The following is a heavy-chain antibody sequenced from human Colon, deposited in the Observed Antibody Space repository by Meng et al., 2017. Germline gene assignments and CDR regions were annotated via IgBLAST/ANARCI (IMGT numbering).Heavy chain of an antibody. Sequence: QVQLQGSGPGLLKPSQTLSLTCTGSGGSISNGFFFWSWIRQHPLKGLEWIGSVSHTGSTSYNPSIQSLVTISRDTPKNQFSLNLTSVTAADTAVYFCARGSGTLRHFDYWGQGTLVTVSS. J-gene: IGHJ4*02. CDR1: GGSISNGFFF. V-gene: IGHV4-31*01. CDR3: ARGSGTLRHFDY. D-gene: IGHD1-26*01. CDR2: VSHTGST.